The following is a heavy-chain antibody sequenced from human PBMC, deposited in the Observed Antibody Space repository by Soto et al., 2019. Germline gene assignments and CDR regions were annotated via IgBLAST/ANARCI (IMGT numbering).Heavy chain of an antibody. D-gene: IGHD4-17*01. CDR3: ARDRRDYGDYEGYYGIDV. V-gene: IGHV4-59*01. CDR1: GGSISSYY. J-gene: IGHJ6*02. CDR2: IYYSGST. Sequence: SETLSLTCTVTGGSISSYYWSWIRQPPGKGLEWIGYIYYSGSTNYNPSLKSRVTISVDTSKNQCSLRLSSVTAADTAVYYCARDRRDYGDYEGYYGIDVWGQGTTVTVSS.